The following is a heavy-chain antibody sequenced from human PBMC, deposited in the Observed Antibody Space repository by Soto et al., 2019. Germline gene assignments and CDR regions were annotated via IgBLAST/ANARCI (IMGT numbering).Heavy chain of an antibody. CDR1: GFTFSSYG. V-gene: IGHV3-30*18. CDR3: AKGIGYCISTSCYQTDY. Sequence: GSLRLSCAASGFTFSSYGMHWVRQAPGKGLEWVAVISYDGSNKYYADSVKGRFTISRDNSKNTLYLQMNSLRAEDTAVYYCAKGIGYCISTSCYQTDYWGQGTLVTVSS. J-gene: IGHJ4*02. D-gene: IGHD2-2*01. CDR2: ISYDGSNK.